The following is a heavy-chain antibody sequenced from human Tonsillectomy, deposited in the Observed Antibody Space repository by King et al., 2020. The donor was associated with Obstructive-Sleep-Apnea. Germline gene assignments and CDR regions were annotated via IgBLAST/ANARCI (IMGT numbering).Heavy chain of an antibody. CDR2: IYYSGST. CDR3: ARQTQQRAPTNWFDP. V-gene: IGHV4-39*07. CDR1: GGSISSSSYH. Sequence: LQLQESGPGLVKPSETLSLTCTVSGGSISSSSYHWGWIRQPPGKGLEWIGSIYYSGSTYYNPSLKSRVTISVDTSKNQFSLKLSSVTAADTAVYYCARQTQQRAPTNWFDPWGQGTLVTVSS. J-gene: IGHJ5*02. D-gene: IGHD6-13*01.